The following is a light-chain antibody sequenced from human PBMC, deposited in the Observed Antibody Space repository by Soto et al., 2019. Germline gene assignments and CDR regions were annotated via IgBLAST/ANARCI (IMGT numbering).Light chain of an antibody. J-gene: IGKJ1*01. Sequence: EIVMTQSPATLSVSPGERVTLSCRASQSVSSNLAWYQQNPGQAPRLLIYGASTRATGIPARFSGGGSETEFSLTISSLQSEDFAVYYCQQYHNWPPRTFGQGTQVEIK. CDR2: GAS. V-gene: IGKV3-15*01. CDR3: QQYHNWPPRT. CDR1: QSVSSN.